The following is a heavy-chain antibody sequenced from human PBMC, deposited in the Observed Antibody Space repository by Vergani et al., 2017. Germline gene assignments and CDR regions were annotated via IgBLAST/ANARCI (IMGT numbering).Heavy chain of an antibody. CDR1: GGSISSYY. Sequence: QVQLQESGPGLVKPSETLSLTCTVSGGSISSYYWSWIRQPPGKGLEWIGYIYYSGSTNYNPSLKSRVTISVDTSKNQFSLKLSSVTAADTAVYYCARGGYSSSPYYYYMDVWGKGTTVTVSS. J-gene: IGHJ6*03. V-gene: IGHV4-59*01. D-gene: IGHD6-6*01. CDR2: IYYSGST. CDR3: ARGGYSSSPYYYYMDV.